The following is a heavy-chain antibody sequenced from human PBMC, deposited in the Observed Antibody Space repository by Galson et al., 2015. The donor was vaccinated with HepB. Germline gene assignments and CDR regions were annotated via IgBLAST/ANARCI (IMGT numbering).Heavy chain of an antibody. Sequence: QSGAEVKKPGESPRISCKGSGYSFTSYWISWVRQMPGKGLEWMGKIDPSDSYTNYSPSFQGHVTISADKSISTAYLQWSSLEASDTAMYYCARHNSARSRFDPWGQGTLVTVSS. CDR3: ARHNSARSRFDP. CDR1: GYSFTSYW. D-gene: IGHD1-20*01. J-gene: IGHJ5*02. V-gene: IGHV5-10-1*01. CDR2: IDPSDSYT.